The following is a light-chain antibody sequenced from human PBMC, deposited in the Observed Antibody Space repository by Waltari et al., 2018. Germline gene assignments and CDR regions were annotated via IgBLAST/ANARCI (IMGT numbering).Light chain of an antibody. Sequence: QLVLTQPPSASASLGASVKLTCPLSSWHSSYVIAWHQHQPGKGPRYLMKVNSDGSHFKGDGIPDRFSGSSSGAERYLTISSLQSEDEADYYCQTWGTGILSWVFGGGTKLTVL. J-gene: IGLJ3*02. V-gene: IGLV4-69*01. CDR1: SWHSSYV. CDR2: VNSDGSH. CDR3: QTWGTGILSWV.